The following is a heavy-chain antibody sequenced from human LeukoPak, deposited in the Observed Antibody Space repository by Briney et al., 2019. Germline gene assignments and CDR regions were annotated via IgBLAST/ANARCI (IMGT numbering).Heavy chain of an antibody. J-gene: IGHJ6*03. Sequence: PGGSLRLSCEASGLSFSTYNMNWVRQAPGKRLEWISSITSSSTYVFYADSVRGRFTISRDNAKDSLYLQMNSLRAEDTAVYYCAKGSKEVLFTRDHYMDVWGKGTTVTMSS. D-gene: IGHD3-3*01. CDR3: AKGSKEVLFTRDHYMDV. V-gene: IGHV3-21*01. CDR1: GLSFSTYN. CDR2: ITSSSTYV.